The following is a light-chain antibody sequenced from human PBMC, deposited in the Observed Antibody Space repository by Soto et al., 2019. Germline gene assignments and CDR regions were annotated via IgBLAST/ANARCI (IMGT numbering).Light chain of an antibody. CDR1: QSVSSY. CDR2: DAS. J-gene: IGKJ1*01. CDR3: QQYGTSPWT. Sequence: EIVLTQSPATLSLSPGERATLSCRASQSVSSYLAWFQQKPGQAPRLLIYDASNRATGIPARFSGSGSGTDFTLTISSLGPEDFAVYYCQQYGTSPWTFGQGTKVDIK. V-gene: IGKV3-11*01.